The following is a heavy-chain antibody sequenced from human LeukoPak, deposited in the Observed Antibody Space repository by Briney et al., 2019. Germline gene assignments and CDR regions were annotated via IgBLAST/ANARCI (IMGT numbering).Heavy chain of an antibody. CDR2: IYYSGST. J-gene: IGHJ6*02. V-gene: IGHV4-31*03. CDR1: GGSISSGGYY. D-gene: IGHD3-3*01. Sequence: PSETLSLTCTVSGGSISSGGYYWSWIRQHPGKGLEWIGYIYYSGSTYYNPSLKSRVTISVDTSKNQFSLKLSSATAADTAVYYCARSDFWSGYYMGMDVWGQGTTVTVSS. CDR3: ARSDFWSGYYMGMDV.